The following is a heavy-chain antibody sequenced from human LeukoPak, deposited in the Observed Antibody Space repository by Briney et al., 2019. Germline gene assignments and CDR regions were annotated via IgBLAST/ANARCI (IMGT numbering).Heavy chain of an antibody. CDR2: ISYDGSNK. Sequence: RPGGSLRLSCAASGFTFSSYGMHWVRQAPGKGLEWVAVISYDGSNKYNADSVRGRFTMSRDNSKNTLYLQMNSLRAEDTAVYYCAKVYYYDSSGYYFWNAFDIWGQGTMVTVSS. V-gene: IGHV3-30*18. J-gene: IGHJ3*02. CDR1: GFTFSSYG. CDR3: AKVYYYDSSGYYFWNAFDI. D-gene: IGHD3-22*01.